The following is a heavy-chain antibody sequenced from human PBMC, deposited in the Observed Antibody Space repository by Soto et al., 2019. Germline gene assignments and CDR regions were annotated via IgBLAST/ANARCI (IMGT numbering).Heavy chain of an antibody. D-gene: IGHD3-10*01. CDR2: LSGSGDNT. J-gene: IGHJ6*02. V-gene: IGHV3-23*01. Sequence: EVQLLESGGGLVQPGGSLRLSCAASGFTFTDYAMSWVRQAPGKGLGWVSTLSGSGDNTYYADSVKGRFTISRDNSKNTLYLQMNSLRAEDTAFYYCAKQEGTYYFYGMDVWGQGTTVTVSS. CDR3: AKQEGTYYFYGMDV. CDR1: GFTFTDYA.